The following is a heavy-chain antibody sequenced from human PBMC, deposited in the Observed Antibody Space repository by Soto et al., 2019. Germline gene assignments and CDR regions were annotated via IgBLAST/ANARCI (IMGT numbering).Heavy chain of an antibody. J-gene: IGHJ4*02. V-gene: IGHV3-74*01. D-gene: IGHD1-26*01. CDR1: GFTFSNYW. CDR2: LNRDGSRT. CDR3: ARDLGGAGSY. Sequence: AQLVESGGGLVQPGGSLRLSCAASGFTFSNYWMHWVRQVPGQGPVWVSRLNRDGSRTDYADSVRGRFTIFRDNARNTLYLQMNSLSAEDTAMYDCARDLGGAGSYWGQGTLVTVSS.